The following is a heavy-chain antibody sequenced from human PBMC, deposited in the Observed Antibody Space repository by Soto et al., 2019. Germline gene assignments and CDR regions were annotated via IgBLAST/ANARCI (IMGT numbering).Heavy chain of an antibody. CDR3: ARRPVALGDDYFDY. Sequence: SETLSLTCTVSGGSISSSSYYWGWIRQPPGKGLEWIGSIYYSGSTYYNPSLKSRVTISVDTSKNQFSLKLSSVTAADTAVYYCARRPVALGDDYFDYWGQGTLVTVSS. CDR1: GGSISSSSYY. D-gene: IGHD3-16*01. CDR2: IYYSGST. V-gene: IGHV4-39*01. J-gene: IGHJ4*02.